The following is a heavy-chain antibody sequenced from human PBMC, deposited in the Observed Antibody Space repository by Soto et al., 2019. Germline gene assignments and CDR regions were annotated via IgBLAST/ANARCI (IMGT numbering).Heavy chain of an antibody. Sequence: QITLEESGPALVNPTQTLTLTCTFSGFSLSTSGVGVGWIRQPPGKALEWLGLIYWDNDRRYSPSLRSRLTSTKDTSKKQVVLTMTDMGPVDTATYYCAHRRGGYNWNDGNFDYWGQGTLVTVSS. CDR3: AHRRGGYNWNDGNFDY. CDR2: IYWDNDR. V-gene: IGHV2-5*02. CDR1: GFSLSTSGVG. J-gene: IGHJ4*02. D-gene: IGHD1-20*01.